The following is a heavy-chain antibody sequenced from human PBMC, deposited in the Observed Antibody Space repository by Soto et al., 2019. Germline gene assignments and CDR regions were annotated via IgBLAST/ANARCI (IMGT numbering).Heavy chain of an antibody. Sequence: QVQLQQWGAGPLRPLETLSLTCGVSGGSFSGYYLAWIRQSPGKGLEWIGEINDRGSINYNPSLKSRVSISVDTSKNPYSLNLRSVTAADTAVYYCARESHDILTGPPWVWYFDLWGRGTLVTVSS. J-gene: IGHJ2*01. CDR1: GGSFSGYY. CDR2: INDRGSI. V-gene: IGHV4-34*01. CDR3: ARESHDILTGPPWVWYFDL. D-gene: IGHD3-9*01.